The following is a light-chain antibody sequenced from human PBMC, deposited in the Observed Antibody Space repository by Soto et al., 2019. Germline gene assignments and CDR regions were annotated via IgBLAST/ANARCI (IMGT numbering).Light chain of an antibody. CDR1: QGIRND. CDR3: HEYNTWPWT. CDR2: AAS. J-gene: IGKJ1*01. Sequence: AIQMTQSPSSLSASVGDRVTITCLASQGIRNDLGWYQQKPGKAPKLLIYAASSLQSGVPSRFSGSGSGTDFTLTISSLQPEDFAVYYCHEYNTWPWTFGQGTKVDIK. V-gene: IGKV1-6*01.